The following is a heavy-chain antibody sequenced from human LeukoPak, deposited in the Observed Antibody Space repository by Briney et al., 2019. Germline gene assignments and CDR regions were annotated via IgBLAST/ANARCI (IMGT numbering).Heavy chain of an antibody. V-gene: IGHV5-51*01. J-gene: IGHJ6*02. CDR1: GYSFTTYW. CDR2: IYPGDSDT. CDR3: ARLGSGMDV. D-gene: IGHD6-25*01. Sequence: GESLKISCKGSGYSFTTYWIAWVRQMPGKGMGWMGIIYPGDSDTRYSPSFQGRVTISADKSISNAYLQWSSLKASYTAMYYCARLGSGMDVWGQGTTVTVSS.